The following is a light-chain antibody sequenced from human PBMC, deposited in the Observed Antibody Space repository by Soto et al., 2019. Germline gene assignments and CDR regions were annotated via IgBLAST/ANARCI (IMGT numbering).Light chain of an antibody. V-gene: IGKV3D-20*02. CDR2: GAS. Sequence: EIVFTQSPGTLSLSPGERATLSCRASQSVSSSYLAWYQQKPGQAPRLLIYGASSRATGIPDRFSGSGSGTDFTLTISSLEPEDFAFYYCQQRSNWPPITFGQGTRLEIK. J-gene: IGKJ5*01. CDR1: QSVSSSY. CDR3: QQRSNWPPIT.